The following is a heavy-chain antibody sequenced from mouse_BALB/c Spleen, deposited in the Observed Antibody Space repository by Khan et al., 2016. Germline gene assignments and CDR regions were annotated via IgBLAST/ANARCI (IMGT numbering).Heavy chain of an antibody. CDR2: ISYSGST. CDR3: AINWDEEDY. J-gene: IGHJ3*01. Sequence: EVKLLESGPGLVKPSQSLSLTCTVTGYSITSDYAWNWIRQFPGNKLEWMGYISYSGSTSYNPSLKSRISITRDTSKYQFFLQLNSVTTEDTATYYCAINWDEEDYWGQGTLVTVSA. D-gene: IGHD4-1*02. V-gene: IGHV3-2*02. CDR1: GYSITSDYA.